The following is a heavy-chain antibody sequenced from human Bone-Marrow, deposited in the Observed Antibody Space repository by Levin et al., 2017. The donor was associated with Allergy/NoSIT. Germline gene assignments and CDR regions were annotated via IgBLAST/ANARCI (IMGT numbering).Heavy chain of an antibody. CDR2: ISWNSDTI. J-gene: IGHJ6*03. Sequence: PGGSLRLSCAGSGFSLDDYAMHWVRQAPGKGLEWVSGISWNSDTIVYADSVKGRFTISRDNAKNSLYLQMNSLRPEDTALYYCAKDIWSNGGTMDVWGKGTTVTVSS. CDR3: AKDIWSNGGTMDV. D-gene: IGHD3-16*01. V-gene: IGHV3-9*01. CDR1: GFSLDDYA.